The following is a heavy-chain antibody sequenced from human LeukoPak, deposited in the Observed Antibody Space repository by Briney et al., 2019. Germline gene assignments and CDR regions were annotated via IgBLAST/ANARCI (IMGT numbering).Heavy chain of an antibody. D-gene: IGHD5-24*01. CDR1: GGPISSGSYY. J-gene: IGHJ4*02. CDR2: IYSSGST. V-gene: IGHV4-61*02. CDR3: AREDRDGYNFDY. Sequence: SETLSLTCTVSGGPISSGSYYWSWIRQPAGKGLEWIGRIYSSGSTNYNPALRSRLTISVDTSKNQFSLKLSSVTAADTAVYYCAREDRDGYNFDYWGQGTLVTVSS.